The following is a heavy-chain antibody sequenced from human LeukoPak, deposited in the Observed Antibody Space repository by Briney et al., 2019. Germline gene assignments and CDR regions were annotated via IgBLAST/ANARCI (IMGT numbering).Heavy chain of an antibody. Sequence: ASVKVSCKASGYTFTNYYIHWVRQAPGQGLEWMGIINPSVGGTTYARKFQGRVTMTRDTSTSTVYMELSSLRSEDTAVYYCARHGSGRYYPAEGRVDYWGQGTLVTVSS. CDR2: INPSVGGT. CDR1: GYTFTNYY. CDR3: ARHGSGRYYPAEGRVDY. D-gene: IGHD3-10*01. V-gene: IGHV1-46*03. J-gene: IGHJ4*02.